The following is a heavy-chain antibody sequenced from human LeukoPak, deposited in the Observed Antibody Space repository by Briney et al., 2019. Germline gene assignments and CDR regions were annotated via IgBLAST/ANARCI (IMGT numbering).Heavy chain of an antibody. J-gene: IGHJ6*02. CDR1: GYTFTGYY. D-gene: IGHD6-13*01. Sequence: ASVKVSCKASGYTFTGYYMHWVRQAPGQGLEWMGWINPNSGGTSYAQKFQGRVTMTRDTSISTAYMELSRLRSDDTAVYYCARSYSSSWYPHYYYYYGMDVWGQGTTVTVSS. CDR3: ARSYSSSWYPHYYYYYGMDV. CDR2: INPNSGGT. V-gene: IGHV1-2*02.